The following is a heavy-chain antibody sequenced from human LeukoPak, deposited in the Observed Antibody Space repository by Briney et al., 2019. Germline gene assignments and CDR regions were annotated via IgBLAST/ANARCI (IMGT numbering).Heavy chain of an antibody. Sequence: SETLSLTCTVSGGSISSYYWSWIRQPPGKGLEWIGYIYYSGSTNYNPSLKSRVTISVDTSKNQFSLKLSSVTAADTAVYYCARLIKYDFWSGVTHGDWFDPWGQGALVTVSS. CDR3: ARLIKYDFWSGVTHGDWFDP. CDR1: GGSISSYY. J-gene: IGHJ5*02. D-gene: IGHD3-3*01. CDR2: IYYSGST. V-gene: IGHV4-59*08.